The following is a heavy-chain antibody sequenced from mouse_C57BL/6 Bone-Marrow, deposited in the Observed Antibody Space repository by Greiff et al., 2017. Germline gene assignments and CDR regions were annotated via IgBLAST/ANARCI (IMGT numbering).Heavy chain of an antibody. CDR3: ARLGDWDRFAY. CDR1: GYTFTDYY. Sequence: EVKLQQSGPELVKPGASVKISCKASGYTFTDYYMNWVKQSHGKSLEWIGDINPNNGGTSYNQKFKGKATLTVDKSPSTAYMELSSLTSEDSAVYYCARLGDWDRFAYWGQGTLVTVSA. CDR2: INPNNGGT. D-gene: IGHD4-1*01. V-gene: IGHV1-26*01. J-gene: IGHJ3*01.